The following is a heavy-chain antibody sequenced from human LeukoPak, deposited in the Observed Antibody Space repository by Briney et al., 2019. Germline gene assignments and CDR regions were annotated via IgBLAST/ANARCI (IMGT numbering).Heavy chain of an antibody. CDR2: IYYSGST. V-gene: IGHV4-39*07. D-gene: IGHD3-10*01. Sequence: SSETLSLTCTVSGGSISSSSYYWGWIRQPPGKGLEWIGSIYYSGSTYYNPSLKSRVTISVDTSKNQFSLKLSSVTAADTAVYYCARGGYYYGSGSSWGVMNYWGQGTLVTVSS. CDR1: GGSISSSSYY. J-gene: IGHJ4*02. CDR3: ARGGYYYGSGSSWGVMNY.